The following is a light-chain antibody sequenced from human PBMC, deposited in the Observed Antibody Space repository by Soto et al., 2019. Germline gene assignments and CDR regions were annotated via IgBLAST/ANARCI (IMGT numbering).Light chain of an antibody. CDR2: ATS. V-gene: IGKV3-20*01. Sequence: EIVFTQSPGTLALSPGERATLSCRASQSVSRTYLAWYQQKPVQAPRLLIYATSSRATGIPDRFSGSGSGTDFTLTISRLEPEDFAVYYCQHFVNSLTWTFGQGTKVDIK. J-gene: IGKJ1*01. CDR1: QSVSRTY. CDR3: QHFVNSLTWT.